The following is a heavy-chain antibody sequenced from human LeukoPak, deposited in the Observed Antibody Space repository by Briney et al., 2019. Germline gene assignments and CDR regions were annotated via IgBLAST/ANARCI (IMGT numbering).Heavy chain of an antibody. CDR2: IIPIFGTA. V-gene: IGHV1-69*05. D-gene: IGHD1-26*01. CDR1: GGTFSSYA. Sequence: GASVKVSCKASGGTFSSYAISWVRQAPGQGLEWMGGIIPIFGTANYAQKFQGRVTMTTDTSTSTAYMELRSLRSDDTAVYYCARIEWATEGWFDPWGQGTLATVSS. J-gene: IGHJ5*02. CDR3: ARIEWATEGWFDP.